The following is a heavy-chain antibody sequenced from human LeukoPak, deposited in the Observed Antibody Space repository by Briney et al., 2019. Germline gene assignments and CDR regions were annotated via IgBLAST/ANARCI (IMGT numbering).Heavy chain of an antibody. Sequence: SGTVSLTCTVSGGSLNNYYWGWIRQATGKGLEWIAYSYYSGGCNYNSSLKSRVTISVDTSKNQVSLKVTSVTAGDTAIYYCVRHGESGRHGAYFDYWGHGALVTVSS. V-gene: IGHV4-59*08. CDR3: VRHGESGRHGAYFDY. CDR1: GGSLNNYY. D-gene: IGHD3-10*01. CDR2: SYYSGGC. J-gene: IGHJ4*01.